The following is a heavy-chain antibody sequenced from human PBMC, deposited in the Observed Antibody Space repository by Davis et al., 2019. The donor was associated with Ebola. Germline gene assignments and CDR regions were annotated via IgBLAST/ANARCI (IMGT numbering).Heavy chain of an antibody. D-gene: IGHD2-15*01. J-gene: IGHJ5*02. Sequence: SETLSLTCTVSGGSISSYYWSWIRQPPGKGLEWIGEINHSGSTNYNPSLKSRVTISVDTSKNQFSLKLSSVTAADTAVYYCAREGYCSGGSCYSNWFDPWGQGTLVTVSS. CDR2: INHSGST. CDR1: GGSISSYY. V-gene: IGHV4-59*01. CDR3: AREGYCSGGSCYSNWFDP.